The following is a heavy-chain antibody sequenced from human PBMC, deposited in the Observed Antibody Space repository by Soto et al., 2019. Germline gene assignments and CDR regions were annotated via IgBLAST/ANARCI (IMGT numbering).Heavy chain of an antibody. CDR2: INAGNGNT. Sequence: ASVKVSCKASGYTFTSYAMHWVRQAPGQRLEWMGWINAGNGNTKYSQKFQGRVTITRDTSTSTAYMELRSLRSDDTAVYYCARGLHDSSGSPPDYWGQGTLVTVSS. CDR3: ARGLHDSSGSPPDY. CDR1: GYTFTSYA. V-gene: IGHV1-3*01. J-gene: IGHJ4*02. D-gene: IGHD3-22*01.